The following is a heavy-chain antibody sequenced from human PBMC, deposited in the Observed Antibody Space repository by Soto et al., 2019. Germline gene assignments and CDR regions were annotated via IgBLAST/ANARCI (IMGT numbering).Heavy chain of an antibody. CDR1: GFTFSSYS. D-gene: IGHD3-3*01. CDR2: ISSSSSYI. Sequence: GGSLRLSCAASGFTFSSYSMNWVRQAPGKGLEWVSSISSSSSYIYYADSVKGRFTISRDNAKNSLYLQMNSLRAEDTAVYSCASMGPYYDVWSGYFAFDIWGQGTMVTVSS. V-gene: IGHV3-21*01. CDR3: ASMGPYYDVWSGYFAFDI. J-gene: IGHJ3*02.